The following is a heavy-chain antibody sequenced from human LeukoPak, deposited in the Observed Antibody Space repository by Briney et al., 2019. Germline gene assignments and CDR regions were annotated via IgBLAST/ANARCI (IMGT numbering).Heavy chain of an antibody. CDR2: ISSHELNI. D-gene: IGHD3-10*01. J-gene: IGHJ4*02. V-gene: IGHV3-30*04. CDR1: GFTFNTYT. Sequence: GGSLRLSCAASGFTFNTYTMHWVRQAPGEGLEWVALISSHELNIYYADSVKGRFTISRDISKNTLYLQMNSPRAEDTAVYYCAKDRVFELWFEEASPYYFDYWGQGTLVTVSS. CDR3: AKDRVFELWFEEASPYYFDY.